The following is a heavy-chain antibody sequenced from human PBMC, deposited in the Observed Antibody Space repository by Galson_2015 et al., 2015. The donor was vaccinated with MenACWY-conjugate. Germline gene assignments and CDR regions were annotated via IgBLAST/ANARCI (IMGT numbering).Heavy chain of an antibody. D-gene: IGHD5-18*01. CDR3: AREGPMVSSVFRYYYYGMDV. CDR1: GFTFSSYW. Sequence: SLRLSCAASGFTFSSYWMSWVRQALGKGLEWVANIKQDGSEKSYVDSVKGRFTISRDNAKNSLYLQMNSLRAEDTAVYYCAREGPMVSSVFRYYYYGMDVWGQRTAVAVSS. J-gene: IGHJ6*02. V-gene: IGHV3-7*03. CDR2: IKQDGSEK.